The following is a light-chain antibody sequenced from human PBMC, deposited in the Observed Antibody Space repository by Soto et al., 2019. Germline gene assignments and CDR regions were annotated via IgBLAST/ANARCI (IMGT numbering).Light chain of an antibody. Sequence: DIQMTQSPSSLSASVGDRVTITCRANYNIRNSLNWYQQKPREAPKLLIYASSSLESGVPSRSSGSASGTDFTLTINSLQPEDFATYYCQQSYSTPLTFGQGTKVEIK. V-gene: IGKV1-39*01. CDR1: YNIRNS. CDR2: ASS. J-gene: IGKJ1*01. CDR3: QQSYSTPLT.